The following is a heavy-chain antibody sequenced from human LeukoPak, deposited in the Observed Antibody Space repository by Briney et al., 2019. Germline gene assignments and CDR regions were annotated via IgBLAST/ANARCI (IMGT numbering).Heavy chain of an antibody. CDR1: GFTFSSYG. J-gene: IGHJ6*03. V-gene: IGHV3-30*02. D-gene: IGHD5-12*01. Sequence: PGGSLRLSCAASGFTFSSYGMHWVRQAPGKGLEWVAFIRYDGSNKYYADSVKGRFTISRDNSKNTLYLQMKSLRAEDTAVYYCAKGGGYVAQYYYYLDVWGKGTTVTISS. CDR3: AKGGGYVAQYYYYLDV. CDR2: IRYDGSNK.